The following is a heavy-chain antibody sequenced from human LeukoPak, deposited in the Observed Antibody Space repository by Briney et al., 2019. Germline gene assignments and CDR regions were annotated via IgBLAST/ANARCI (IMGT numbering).Heavy chain of an antibody. Sequence: GGSLRLSCAASGFTFSTSNMNWVRQAPGKGLEWISSITSSSATIYYADSVKGRFTISRDNAKNSLYLQMNSLRAEDTAVYYCARARTWNYVRYFDYWGQGTLVTVSS. D-gene: IGHD1-7*01. CDR1: GFTFSTSN. V-gene: IGHV3-48*01. CDR2: ITSSSATI. CDR3: ARARTWNYVRYFDY. J-gene: IGHJ4*02.